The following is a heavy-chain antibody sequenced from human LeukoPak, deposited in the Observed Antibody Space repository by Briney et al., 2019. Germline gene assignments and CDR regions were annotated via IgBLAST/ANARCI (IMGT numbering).Heavy chain of an antibody. CDR3: ARVPLHYDSSGYYDY. CDR1: GYTFTGYY. CDR2: INPNSGGT. J-gene: IGHJ4*02. D-gene: IGHD3-22*01. Sequence: ASVKVSCKASGYTFTGYYMHWVRQAPGQGLEWMGWINPNSGGTNYAQKFQGRVTMTRDTSISTAYMELSRLRSDDTAVYYCARVPLHYDSSGYYDYWGQGTLVTVSS. V-gene: IGHV1-2*02.